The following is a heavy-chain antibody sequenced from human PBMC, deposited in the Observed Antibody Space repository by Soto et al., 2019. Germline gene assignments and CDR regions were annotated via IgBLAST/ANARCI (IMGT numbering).Heavy chain of an antibody. CDR3: ANLAKNYYHYMDV. Sequence: GGSLRLSCAASGFSFSDYYMSWIRQTPGKGLEWVSLISTSGSSTDYADSVKGRFTISRDNAKNSLSLQMNSLRAEDTAVYYCANLAKNYYHYMDVWGKGTTVTVS. V-gene: IGHV3-11*01. D-gene: IGHD1-26*01. CDR2: ISTSGSST. J-gene: IGHJ6*03. CDR1: GFSFSDYY.